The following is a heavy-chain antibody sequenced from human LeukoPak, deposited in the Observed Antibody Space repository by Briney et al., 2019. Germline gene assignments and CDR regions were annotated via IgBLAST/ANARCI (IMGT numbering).Heavy chain of an antibody. V-gene: IGHV4-59*08. CDR1: GGSISSYY. CDR2: IYYSGST. CDR3: ARHDGSYSYGVFDY. Sequence: SETLSLTCTVSGGSISSYYWSWIRQPPGKGLEWIGYIYYSGSTNYNPSLKSRVTISVDTSKNQFSLKLSSVTAADTAVYYCARHDGSYSYGVFDYWGQGTLVTVSS. D-gene: IGHD5-18*01. J-gene: IGHJ4*02.